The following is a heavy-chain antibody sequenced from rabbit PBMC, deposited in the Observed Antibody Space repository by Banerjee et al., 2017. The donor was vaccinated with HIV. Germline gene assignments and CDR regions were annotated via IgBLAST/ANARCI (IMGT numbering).Heavy chain of an antibody. CDR1: GFSFSDSLW. D-gene: IGHD4-2*01. CDR2: IYTDNVNT. J-gene: IGHJ3*01. CDR3: ARVDASSAADLTRLDL. V-gene: IGHV1S45*01. Sequence: QEQLKETGGGLVRPGGSLTLTCKVSGFSFSDSLWIYWVRQAPGKGLEWIACIYTDNVNTYYASWAKGRFTISKTSSTTVTLQMTSLTAADTATYFCARVDASSAADLTRLDLWGQGTLVTVS.